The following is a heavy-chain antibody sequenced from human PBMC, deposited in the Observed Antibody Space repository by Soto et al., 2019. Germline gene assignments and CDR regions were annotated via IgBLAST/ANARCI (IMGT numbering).Heavy chain of an antibody. J-gene: IGHJ4*02. V-gene: IGHV2-5*02. CDR3: AHIVVAGLGYDFDY. Sequence: QITLKESGPTLVKPTQTLTLTCTFSGFSLSSTRVAVGWIRQPPGKALEWLALIYWDDDKRYSSFLKSRLTITNDTSKNPVVLTMSNMDPVDTARYYCAHIVVAGLGYDFDYWGQGTLVTVSS. CDR1: GFSLSSTRVA. CDR2: IYWDDDK. D-gene: IGHD6-19*01.